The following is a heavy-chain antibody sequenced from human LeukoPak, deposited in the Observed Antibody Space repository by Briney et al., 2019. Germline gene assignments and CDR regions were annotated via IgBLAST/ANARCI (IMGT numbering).Heavy chain of an antibody. CDR1: GFTFSSYA. D-gene: IGHD6-19*01. Sequence: PGGSLRLSCAASGFTFSSYAMPWVRQAPGKGLEYVSAISSNGGSTYYANSVKGRFTISRDNSKNTLYLQMGSLRAEDMAVYYCARDSIAVAGKGPVDYWGQGTLVTVSS. V-gene: IGHV3-64*01. CDR2: ISSNGGST. CDR3: ARDSIAVAGKGPVDY. J-gene: IGHJ4*02.